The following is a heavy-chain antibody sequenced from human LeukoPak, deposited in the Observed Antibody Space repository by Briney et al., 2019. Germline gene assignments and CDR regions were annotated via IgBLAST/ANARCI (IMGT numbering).Heavy chain of an antibody. D-gene: IGHD3-16*01. CDR2: INPIGGHA. CDR1: GYTFTSYY. J-gene: IGHJ4*02. V-gene: IGHV1-46*01. CDR3: ARDRGGSTEFDY. Sequence: ASVKVSCKASGYTFTSYYVHWVRQAPGQGLDWMGIINPIGGHASYAQQFQGRVTMTRDTSTNTVYMELSSLRSEDTAVYYCARDRGGSTEFDYWGQGTLVTVSS.